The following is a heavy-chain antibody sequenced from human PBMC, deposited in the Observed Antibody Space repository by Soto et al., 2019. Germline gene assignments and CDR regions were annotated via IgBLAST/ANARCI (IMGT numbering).Heavy chain of an antibody. CDR3: ASAMVERSNHETPYDSSGYSYYYYGMDV. CDR2: ISYDGSNK. D-gene: IGHD3-22*01. V-gene: IGHV3-30-3*01. CDR1: GFTFSSYA. J-gene: IGHJ6*02. Sequence: ESGGGVVQPGRSLRLSCAASGFTFSSYAMHWVRQAPGKGLEWVAVISYDGSNKYYADSVKGRFTISRDNSKNTLYLQMNSLRAEDTAVYYCASAMVERSNHETPYDSSGYSYYYYGMDVWGQGTTVTVSS.